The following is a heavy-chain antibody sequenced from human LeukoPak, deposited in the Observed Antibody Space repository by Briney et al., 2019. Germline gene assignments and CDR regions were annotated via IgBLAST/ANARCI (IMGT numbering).Heavy chain of an antibody. J-gene: IGHJ6*03. D-gene: IGHD3-16*01. CDR2: ISGSGNTI. Sequence: PGGSLRLSCATSGFTFSANAMSWVRQAPGKGLEWVSVISGSGNTIYYADSVKGRFTISRDNAKNSLYLQMNSLRAEDTAVYYCARVVVGWGFHYYYYMDVWGKGTTVTVSS. V-gene: IGHV3-23*01. CDR1: GFTFSANA. CDR3: ARVVVGWGFHYYYYMDV.